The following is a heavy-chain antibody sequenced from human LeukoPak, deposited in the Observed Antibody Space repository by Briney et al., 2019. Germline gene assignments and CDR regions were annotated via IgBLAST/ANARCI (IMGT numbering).Heavy chain of an antibody. CDR3: AKDCSGVSCYEYFDY. V-gene: IGHV1-2*02. J-gene: IGHJ4*02. Sequence: ASVKVSCKASGYTFTGYYMHWVRQAPRQGLEWMGWINPNSGGTNYAQKFQGRVTMTRDTSISTAYMELSRLRSDDTAVYYCAKDCSGVSCYEYFDYWGQGALVTVSS. D-gene: IGHD2-15*01. CDR2: INPNSGGT. CDR1: GYTFTGYY.